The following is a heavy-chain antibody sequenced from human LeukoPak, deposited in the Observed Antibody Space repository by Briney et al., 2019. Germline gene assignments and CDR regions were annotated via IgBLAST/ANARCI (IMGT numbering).Heavy chain of an antibody. Sequence: GGSLRLPCAASGFTFSNAWMSWVRQAPGKGLEWVGRIKSKTDGGTTDYAAPVKGRFTISRDDSKNTLYLQMSSLKTEDTAVYYCTTAVGATTDPFEYWGQGTLVTVSS. D-gene: IGHD1-26*01. V-gene: IGHV3-15*01. CDR1: GFTFSNAW. CDR3: TTAVGATTDPFEY. J-gene: IGHJ4*02. CDR2: IKSKTDGGTT.